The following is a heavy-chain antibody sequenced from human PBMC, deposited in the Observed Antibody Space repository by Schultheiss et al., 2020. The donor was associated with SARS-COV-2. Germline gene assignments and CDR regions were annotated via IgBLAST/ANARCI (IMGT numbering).Heavy chain of an antibody. J-gene: IGHJ2*01. CDR3: AIGTIVRWYFDL. D-gene: IGHD4/OR15-4a*01. V-gene: IGHV3-30*04. Sequence: GESLKISCAASGFTFSSYAMHWVRQAPGKGLEWVAVISYDGSNKYYADSVKGRFTISRDNSKNSLYLQMNSLRAEDTAVYYCAIGTIVRWYFDLWGRGTLVTSSS. CDR2: ISYDGSNK. CDR1: GFTFSSYA.